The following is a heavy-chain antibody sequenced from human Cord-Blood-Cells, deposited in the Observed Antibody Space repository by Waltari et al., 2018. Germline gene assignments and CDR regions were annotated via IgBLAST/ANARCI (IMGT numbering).Heavy chain of an antibody. V-gene: IGHV3-74*01. J-gene: IGHJ4*02. Sequence: EVQLVESGGDLFQLGGSLRLSCAASGSTFSGYWMHWVRQAPGKGLVGVSRINSDGSSTRYAYSVKGRFTISRDNANNTLYLQMNSLRAEDTAVYYCARDGETGDRNGGSGYWGQGTLVTVSS. CDR3: ARDGETGDRNGGSGY. CDR2: INSDGSST. CDR1: GSTFSGYW. D-gene: IGHD7-27*01.